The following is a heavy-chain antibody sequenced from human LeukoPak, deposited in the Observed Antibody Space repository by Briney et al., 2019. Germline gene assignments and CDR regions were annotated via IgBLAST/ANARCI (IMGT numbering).Heavy chain of an antibody. Sequence: PSETLSLTCTVSGGSISSGDYYWSWIRQPPGKGLEWIGYIYYSGSTYYNPSLKSRVTISVDTSKNQFSLKLSSVTAADTAVYYCARDRSYGEANAFDNWGQGTTVTVSS. CDR3: ARDRSYGEANAFDN. V-gene: IGHV4-30-4*01. CDR2: IYYSGST. J-gene: IGHJ3*02. D-gene: IGHD4-17*01. CDR1: GGSISSGDYY.